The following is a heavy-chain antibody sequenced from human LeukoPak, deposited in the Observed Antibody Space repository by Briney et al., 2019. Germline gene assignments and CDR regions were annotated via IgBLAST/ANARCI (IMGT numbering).Heavy chain of an antibody. V-gene: IGHV4-59*01. D-gene: IGHD5-24*01. CDR3: AKDLLQGGYNSGY. CDR1: GGSISSYY. CDR2: IYYSGST. J-gene: IGHJ4*02. Sequence: SETLSLTCTVSGGSISSYYWSWIRQPPGKGLEWSGYIYYSGSTNYNPSLKSRVTISVDTSKNQFSLKLSSVTAADTAVYYCAKDLLQGGYNSGYWGQGTLVTVSS.